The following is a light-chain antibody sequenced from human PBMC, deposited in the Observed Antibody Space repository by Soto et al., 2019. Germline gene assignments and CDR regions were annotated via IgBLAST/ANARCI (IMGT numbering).Light chain of an antibody. CDR2: SYS. Sequence: QSVLTQPPSASGTPGQRVTISCSGSGSNIGSNSVNWYQQLPGTAPKLLIYSYSQRPSGVPDRFSGSKSGTSASLAISGLQSEDEADYYCAAWDDSLNGPAFGGGTKLTVL. V-gene: IGLV1-44*01. CDR1: GSNIGSNS. J-gene: IGLJ2*01. CDR3: AAWDDSLNGPA.